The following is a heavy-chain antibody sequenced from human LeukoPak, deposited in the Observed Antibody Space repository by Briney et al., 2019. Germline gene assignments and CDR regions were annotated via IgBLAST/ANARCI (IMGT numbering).Heavy chain of an antibody. V-gene: IGHV1-69*05. Sequence: SVKVSCKASGGTFSSYAISWVRQAPGQGLEWMGRIIPIFGTANYAQKFQGRVTITTDESTSTAYMELRILRSEDTAVYYCARDGYCSGGSCSNYWGQGTLVTVSS. D-gene: IGHD2-15*01. CDR3: ARDGYCSGGSCSNY. CDR1: GGTFSSYA. J-gene: IGHJ4*02. CDR2: IIPIFGTA.